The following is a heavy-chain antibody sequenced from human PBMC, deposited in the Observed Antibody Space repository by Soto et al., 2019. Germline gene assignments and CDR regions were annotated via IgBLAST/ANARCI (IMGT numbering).Heavy chain of an antibody. V-gene: IGHV3-30-3*01. CDR1: GFTFSSYA. Sequence: PGGSLRLSCAASGFTFSSYAMHWVRQAPGKGLEWVAVISYDGSNKYYADSVKGRFTISRDNSKNTLYLQMNSLRAEDTAVYYCARDRRVVPAAIRSALGVPLRYYGMDVWGQGTTVTVSS. D-gene: IGHD2-2*01. CDR3: ARDRRVVPAAIRSALGVPLRYYGMDV. CDR2: ISYDGSNK. J-gene: IGHJ6*02.